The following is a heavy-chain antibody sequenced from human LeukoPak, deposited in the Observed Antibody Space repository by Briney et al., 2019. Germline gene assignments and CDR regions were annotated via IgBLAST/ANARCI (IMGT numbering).Heavy chain of an antibody. CDR2: MSYDGSNK. CDR1: GFTFSSYG. CDR3: ARAHDSIAIDY. Sequence: GRSLRLSCAASGFTFSSYGMPWVRQAPGKGLEWVAVMSYDGSNKYYADSVKGRFTISRDNAKNTLYLQMNSLRAEDTALYYCARAHDSIAIDYWGQGTRVTVSS. D-gene: IGHD3-22*01. J-gene: IGHJ4*02. V-gene: IGHV3-33*05.